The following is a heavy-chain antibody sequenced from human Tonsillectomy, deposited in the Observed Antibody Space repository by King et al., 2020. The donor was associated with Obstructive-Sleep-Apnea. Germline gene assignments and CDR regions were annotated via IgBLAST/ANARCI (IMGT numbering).Heavy chain of an antibody. CDR2: ISSSSSYI. J-gene: IGHJ4*02. CDR3: ARGGSGSYFQGFDY. Sequence: VQLVESGGGLVKPGGSLRLSCAASGFTFSSYSMNWVRQAPGKGLEWVSSISSSSSYIYYADSVKGRFTISRDNAKNSLYLQMNSLRAEDTAVYYCARGGSGSYFQGFDYWGQGTLVTVSS. V-gene: IGHV3-21*01. CDR1: GFTFSSYS. D-gene: IGHD1-26*01.